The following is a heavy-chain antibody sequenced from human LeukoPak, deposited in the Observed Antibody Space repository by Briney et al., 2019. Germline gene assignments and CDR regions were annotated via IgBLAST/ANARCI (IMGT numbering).Heavy chain of an antibody. Sequence: ASVKVSCKASGYTFTDYYMHWVRQAPGQGLEWMGWINPNSGATNYAQKFQGRVTMTRDTSISTAYMELSRLRSDDTAVYYCAKVGSGGIDYWGQGTLVTVSS. J-gene: IGHJ4*02. CDR3: AKVGSGGIDY. CDR1: GYTFTDYY. V-gene: IGHV1-2*02. CDR2: INPNSGAT. D-gene: IGHD2-15*01.